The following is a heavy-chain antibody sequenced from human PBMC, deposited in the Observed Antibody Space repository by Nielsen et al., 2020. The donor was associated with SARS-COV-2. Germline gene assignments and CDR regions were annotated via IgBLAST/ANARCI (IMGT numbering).Heavy chain of an antibody. D-gene: IGHD2-2*01. V-gene: IGHV5-51*01. CDR3: ARLPEKIVVVPAAPFDP. J-gene: IGHJ5*02. CDR1: GYSFTSYW. Sequence: KVSCTGSGYSFTSYWIGWVRQMPGKGLEWMGIIYPGDSDTRYSPSFQGQVTISADKSISTAYLQWSSLKASDTAMYYCARLPEKIVVVPAAPFDPWGQGTLVTVSS. CDR2: IYPGDSDT.